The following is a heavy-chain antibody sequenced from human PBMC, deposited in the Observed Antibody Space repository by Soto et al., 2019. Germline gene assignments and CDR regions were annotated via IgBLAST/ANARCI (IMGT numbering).Heavy chain of an antibody. CDR2: INHSGST. D-gene: IGHD1-26*01. CDR3: AREFRGSGSSGLDY. J-gene: IGHJ4*02. CDR1: GGSFSGYY. Sequence: QVQLQQWGAGLLKPSETLSLTCAVYGGSFSGYYWSWIRQPPGKGLEWIGEINHSGSTNYNPSLKSRVNISVDTSKNQFSLKLSSVTAADTAVYYCAREFRGSGSSGLDYWGQGTLVTVSS. V-gene: IGHV4-34*01.